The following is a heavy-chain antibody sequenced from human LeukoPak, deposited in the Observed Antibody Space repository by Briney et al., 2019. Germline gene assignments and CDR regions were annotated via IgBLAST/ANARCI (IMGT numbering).Heavy chain of an antibody. CDR3: ARDSAYYYGSGSYSVHYYYYYGMDV. CDR1: GFTFSSYR. Sequence: GGSLRLSCAASGFTFSSYRMSWVRQAPGKGLEWVANIKQDGSEKYYVDSVKGRFTISRDNAKNSLYLQMNSLRAEDTAVYYCARDSAYYYGSGSYSVHYYYYYGMDVWGQGTTVTVSS. V-gene: IGHV3-7*01. J-gene: IGHJ6*02. CDR2: IKQDGSEK. D-gene: IGHD3-10*01.